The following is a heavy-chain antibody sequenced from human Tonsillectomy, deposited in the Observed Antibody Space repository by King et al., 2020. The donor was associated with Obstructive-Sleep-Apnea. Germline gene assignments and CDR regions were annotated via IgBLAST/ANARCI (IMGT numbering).Heavy chain of an antibody. CDR3: AKDWGSGWSHFDH. CDR1: GFTFDDYA. Sequence: VQLVESGGGLVQPGRSLRLSCAASGFTFDDYAMHWVRRAPGKGLEGVAGISWNSGSIGYADSVKGRFTISRDNAKNSLHLQMKSLRAEDSALYYCAKDWGSGWSHFDHWGQGTLVTVSS. D-gene: IGHD6-19*01. V-gene: IGHV3-9*01. CDR2: ISWNSGSI. J-gene: IGHJ4*02.